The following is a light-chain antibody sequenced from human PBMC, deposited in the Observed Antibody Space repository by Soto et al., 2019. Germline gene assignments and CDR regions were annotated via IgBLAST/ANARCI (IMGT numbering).Light chain of an antibody. CDR1: SSNIGSNS. J-gene: IGLJ7*01. V-gene: IGLV1-51*01. Sequence: QSVLTQPPSVSAAPGQKVTISCSGSSSNIGSNSVSWYQQLPGKAPKLLIYDSNKRPSGIPDRFSGSKSGSSATLGITGLQTGDEADYYCGTWDSSLTDVFGGGTQLTVL. CDR2: DSN. CDR3: GTWDSSLTDV.